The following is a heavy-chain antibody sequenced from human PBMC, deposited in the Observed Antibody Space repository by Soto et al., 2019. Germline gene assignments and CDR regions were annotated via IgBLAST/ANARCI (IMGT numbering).Heavy chain of an antibody. Sequence: PGGSLRLSCAASGFTFSSYGMHWVRQAPGKGLEWVAVISYDGSNKYYADSVKGRFTISRDNSKNTLYLQMNSLRAEDTAVYYCAKAMVRGVMVGAFDIWGQGTKV. CDR2: ISYDGSNK. V-gene: IGHV3-30*18. CDR1: GFTFSSYG. CDR3: AKAMVRGVMVGAFDI. D-gene: IGHD3-10*01. J-gene: IGHJ3*02.